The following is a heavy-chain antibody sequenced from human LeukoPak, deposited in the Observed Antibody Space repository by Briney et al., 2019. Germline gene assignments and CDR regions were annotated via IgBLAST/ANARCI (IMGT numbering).Heavy chain of an antibody. V-gene: IGHV3-7*03. CDR2: IKQDGSEK. Sequence: GGSLRLSCAASGSTFSSYWMSWVRQAPGKGLEWVANIKQDGSEKYYVDSVKGRFTISRDNAKNSLYLQMNSLRAEDTAVYYCARGKKYQLLMTFDYWGQGTLVTVSS. CDR3: ARGKKYQLLMTFDY. D-gene: IGHD2-2*01. J-gene: IGHJ4*02. CDR1: GSTFSSYW.